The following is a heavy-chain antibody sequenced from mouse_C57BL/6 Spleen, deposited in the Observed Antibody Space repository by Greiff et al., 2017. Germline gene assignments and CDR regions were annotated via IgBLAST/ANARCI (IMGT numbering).Heavy chain of an antibody. CDR2: INPNNGGT. CDR1: GYTFTDYN. Sequence: VQLLQSGPELVQPGASVTMSCTASGYTFTDYNMHWVQQSPGKSLEWIGYINPNNGGTSYNTKFKGKATLTVNKSSRTAYMEPRSLTSEDSAVYYCAGGLLFYWGQGTTLTVSS. CDR3: AGGLLFY. D-gene: IGHD1-1*01. J-gene: IGHJ2*01. V-gene: IGHV1-22*01.